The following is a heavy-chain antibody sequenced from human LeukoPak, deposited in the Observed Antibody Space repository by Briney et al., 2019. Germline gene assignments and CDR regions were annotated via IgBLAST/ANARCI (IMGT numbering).Heavy chain of an antibody. CDR1: GGSLSYPGYS. CDR3: VSDRNY. J-gene: IGHJ4*02. CDR2: VYPGATT. Sequence: SETLSLTCSVSGGSLSYPGYSWSWIRQQSGRGLEWIGYVYPGATTSYNPPLRSRVTISADTSKNQFYLQLTSVTAADTAVYYCVSDRNYWGRGMLVTVSS. V-gene: IGHV4-31*03.